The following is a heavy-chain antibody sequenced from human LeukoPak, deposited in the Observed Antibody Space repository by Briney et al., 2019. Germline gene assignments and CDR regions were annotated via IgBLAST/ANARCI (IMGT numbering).Heavy chain of an antibody. CDR2: IYCGST. Sequence: SETLSLTCTVSVGSIGIIIYYWAWFPHPPGKGLGWFGSIYCGSTSYNPSLKSRVTISVDTSKNQFSLKLGSVTAADTAVYYCARNASDSGTSYFDYWGQGTLVTVSS. CDR1: VGSIGIIIYY. J-gene: IGHJ4*02. D-gene: IGHD1-26*01. V-gene: IGHV4-39*01. CDR3: ARNASDSGTSYFDY.